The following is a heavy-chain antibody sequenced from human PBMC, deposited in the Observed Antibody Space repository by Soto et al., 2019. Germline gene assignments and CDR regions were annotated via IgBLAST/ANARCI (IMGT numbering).Heavy chain of an antibody. Sequence: GGSLRLSNGASGLTFSSNAIGWVRQAPGKGLEWVSAISGSGGSTYYAESVKGRLTISRDNSKNTLYLQMNSLRAEDTAVYYCAKDSTGTMRYYFDYWGQGTLVTVSS. CDR2: ISGSGGST. J-gene: IGHJ4*02. CDR1: GLTFSSNA. V-gene: IGHV3-23*01. D-gene: IGHD1-1*01. CDR3: AKDSTGTMRYYFDY.